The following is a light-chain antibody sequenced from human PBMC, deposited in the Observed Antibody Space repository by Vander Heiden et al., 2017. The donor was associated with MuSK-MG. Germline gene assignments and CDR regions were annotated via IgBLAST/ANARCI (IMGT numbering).Light chain of an antibody. CDR1: QGISTY. Sequence: DIQLTQSPSFLSASVGDRVTITCRASQGISTYLAWYQQKPGKAPKLLIYAASTLQSGVPSRFSGSGSGTEFTLTISSLQPEDFATFYCQQLHTYPITFGRGTRQEIK. CDR2: AAS. CDR3: QQLHTYPIT. J-gene: IGKJ5*01. V-gene: IGKV1-9*01.